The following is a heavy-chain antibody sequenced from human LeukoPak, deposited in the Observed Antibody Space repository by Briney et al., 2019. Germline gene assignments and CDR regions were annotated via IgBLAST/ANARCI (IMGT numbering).Heavy chain of an antibody. Sequence: PSETLSLTCAVYGGSFSGYYWSWIRQPPGKGLEWIGSIYHSGSTYYNPSLKSRVAISVDTSKNQFSLKLSSVTAADTAVYYCARAVGYYYDSSGYYYWFDPWGQGTLVTVSS. D-gene: IGHD3-22*01. CDR3: ARAVGYYYDSSGYYYWFDP. CDR2: IYHSGST. J-gene: IGHJ5*02. V-gene: IGHV4-34*01. CDR1: GGSFSGYY.